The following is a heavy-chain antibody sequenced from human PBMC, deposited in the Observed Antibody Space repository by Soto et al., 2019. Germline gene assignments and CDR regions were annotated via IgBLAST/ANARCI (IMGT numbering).Heavy chain of an antibody. J-gene: IGHJ6*02. CDR2: IYGSGDST. CDR1: GFTFATYT. Sequence: GGSLRLSCAASGFTFATYTMNWVRQAPGKGLEWVSGIYGSGDSTFYADSVKGRFTISRDNSKNTLYLQMNSLRAEDTALYYCAKGRSYYYYYGVDVWGQGTTVTVSS. CDR3: AKGRSYYYYYGVDV. V-gene: IGHV3-23*01.